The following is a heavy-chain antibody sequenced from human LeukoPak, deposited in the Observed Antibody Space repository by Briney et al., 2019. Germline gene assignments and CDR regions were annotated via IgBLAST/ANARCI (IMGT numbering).Heavy chain of an antibody. J-gene: IGHJ4*02. CDR1: GFTFSSHA. CDR2: ISGSGGST. CDR3: AKYSGNAYFDY. D-gene: IGHD1-1*01. Sequence: GGSLRLSCAASGFTFSSHAMTWVRQAPGKGLEWVSSISGSGGSTPYADSVKGRFTISRDNSKHTLYLQMNSLRAEDTAVYYCAKYSGNAYFDYWGQGTLVTVSS. V-gene: IGHV3-23*01.